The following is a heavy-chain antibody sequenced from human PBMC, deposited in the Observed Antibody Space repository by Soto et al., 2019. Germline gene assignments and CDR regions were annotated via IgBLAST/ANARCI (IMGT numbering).Heavy chain of an antibody. J-gene: IGHJ5*02. CDR3: ARHPERIAEIGWFDP. D-gene: IGHD6-13*01. V-gene: IGHV3-48*01. CDR2: ISSSSSTI. CDR1: GFSFSSDR. Sequence: PGGPLRLSCAASGFSFSSDRMNWVRQAPGKGLEWVSYISSSSSTIYYADSVKGRFTISRDNAKNSLYLQMNSLRAEDTAVYYCARHPERIAEIGWFDPWGQGTLVTVSS.